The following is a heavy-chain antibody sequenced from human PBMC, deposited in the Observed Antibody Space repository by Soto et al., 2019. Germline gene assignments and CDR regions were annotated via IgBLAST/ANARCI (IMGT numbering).Heavy chain of an antibody. J-gene: IGHJ4*02. Sequence: PGGSLRLSCAASGFTFSSYAMSWVRQAPGKGLEWVSAISGSGGSTYYADSVKGRFTIPRDNSKNTLYLQMNSLRAEDTAVYYCSKDRYSSSWYRVPANRFDYWGQGTLVTVSS. CDR3: SKDRYSSSWYRVPANRFDY. CDR1: GFTFSSYA. D-gene: IGHD6-13*01. CDR2: ISGSGGST. V-gene: IGHV3-23*01.